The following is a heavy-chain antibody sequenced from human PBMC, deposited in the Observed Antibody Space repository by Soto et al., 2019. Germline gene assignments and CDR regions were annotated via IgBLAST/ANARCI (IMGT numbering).Heavy chain of an antibody. J-gene: IGHJ5*02. CDR3: ARLSGSWQSWFAP. CDR1: GGSISSNDFY. Sequence: PSETLSLTCLVSGGSISSNDFYWSWLRQNPGKGLEWIGYIYYSGNTYYTPSLKSRVTILGDTSKSQFSLKVSSVTAADTAVYYCARLSGSWQSWFAPWGQGTLVTVSS. D-gene: IGHD6-25*01. CDR2: IYYSGNT. V-gene: IGHV4-31*03.